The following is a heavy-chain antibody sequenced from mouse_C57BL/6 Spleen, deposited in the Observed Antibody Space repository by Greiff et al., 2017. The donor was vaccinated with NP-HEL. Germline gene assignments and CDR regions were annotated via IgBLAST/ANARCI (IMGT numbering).Heavy chain of an antibody. D-gene: IGHD4-1*01. V-gene: IGHV1-82*01. CDR2: IYPGDGDT. Sequence: VQLVESGPELVKPGASVKISCKASGYAFSSSWLNWVQQRPGKGLEWIGRIYPGDGDTNYNGNCKGKATLTADKSSITAYMQRSSLNSEDSAVYFGARTGWEYYFDYWGQGTTLTVSS. CDR3: ARTGWEYYFDY. CDR1: GYAFSSSW. J-gene: IGHJ2*01.